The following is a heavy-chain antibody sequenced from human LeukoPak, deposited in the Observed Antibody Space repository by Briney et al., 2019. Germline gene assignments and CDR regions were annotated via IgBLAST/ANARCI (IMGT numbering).Heavy chain of an antibody. D-gene: IGHD5-18*01. V-gene: IGHV3-23*01. CDR3: AKTTGYSYLTHYFDS. Sequence: GGSLRLSCAASGFTFSTYAPSWVRQAPEKGLEWVSGISVSGGSTYYADSVKGRFTISRDNSKNTLYLQMNSLRADDTAIYYCAKTTGYSYLTHYFDSWGQGTLVTVSS. CDR2: ISVSGGST. J-gene: IGHJ4*02. CDR1: GFTFSTYA.